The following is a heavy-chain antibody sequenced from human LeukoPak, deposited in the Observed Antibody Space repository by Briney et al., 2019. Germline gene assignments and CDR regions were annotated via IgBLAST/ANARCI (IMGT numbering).Heavy chain of an antibody. CDR1: GFTFSSYW. V-gene: IGHV3-7*01. CDR3: AREEEQWLGQRYYFDH. Sequence: GGSLRLSCAASGFTFSSYWMSWVRQAPGKGLEWVANIKQDGSEKYYVDSVKGRFTISRDNAKNSLYLQMNSLRAEDTAVYYCAREEEQWLGQRYYFDHWGQGTLVTVSS. CDR2: IKQDGSEK. J-gene: IGHJ4*02. D-gene: IGHD6-19*01.